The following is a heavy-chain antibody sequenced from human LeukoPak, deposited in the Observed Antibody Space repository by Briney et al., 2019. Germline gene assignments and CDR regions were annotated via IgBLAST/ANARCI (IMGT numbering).Heavy chain of an antibody. V-gene: IGHV1-3*01. CDR1: GYTFTSYA. CDR2: INAGNGNT. J-gene: IGHJ5*02. Sequence: ASVKVSRKASGYTFTSYAMHWVRQAPGQRLEWMGWINAGNGNTKYSQKFQGRVTITRDTSASTAYMELSSLRSEDTAVYYCARCRDSSSWYWFDPWGQGTLVTVSS. CDR3: ARCRDSSSWYWFDP. D-gene: IGHD6-13*01.